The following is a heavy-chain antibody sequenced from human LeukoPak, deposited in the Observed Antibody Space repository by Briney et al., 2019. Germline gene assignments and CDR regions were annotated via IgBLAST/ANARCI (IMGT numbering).Heavy chain of an antibody. CDR1: GYTFTSYG. CDR3: ARAGTAHLYYFDY. D-gene: IGHD5-18*01. CDR2: INPNSGGT. Sequence: ASVKVSCKASGYTFTSYGISWVRQAPGQGLEWMGWINPNSGGTNYAQKFQGRVTMTRDTSISTAYMELSRLRSDDTAVYYCARAGTAHLYYFDYWGQGTLVTVSS. V-gene: IGHV1-2*02. J-gene: IGHJ4*02.